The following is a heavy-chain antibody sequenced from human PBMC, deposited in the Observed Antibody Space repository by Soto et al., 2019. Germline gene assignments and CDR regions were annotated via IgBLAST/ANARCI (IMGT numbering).Heavy chain of an antibody. CDR3: ARAKGRSYLDH. Sequence: QVQLQEAGPGLVKPSQTLSLTCTVSGGSISGGYYWSWIRQHPGKGLEWIGYIYDSGSTYYDSSLKSRVTITVDTSKNQFSLKLSSMTAADTAVYYCARAKGRSYLDHWGQGTLVTVSS. CDR1: GGSISGGYY. V-gene: IGHV4-31*03. CDR2: IYDSGST. J-gene: IGHJ4*02.